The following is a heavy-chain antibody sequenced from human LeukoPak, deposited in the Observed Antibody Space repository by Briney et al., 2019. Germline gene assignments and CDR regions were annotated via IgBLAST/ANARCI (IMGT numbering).Heavy chain of an antibody. CDR1: GYSFTNYW. D-gene: IGHD4-11*01. J-gene: IGHJ4*02. CDR2: ISPGVSDT. CDR3: ARVYSNRLDY. Sequence: GESLKISCKGSGYSFTNYWIGWVRQMPGKGLEWMGIISPGVSDTRYSPSFQGQVTISADKSISTAYLQWSSLKASDTAMYYCARVYSNRLDYWGQGTLVTVSS. V-gene: IGHV5-51*01.